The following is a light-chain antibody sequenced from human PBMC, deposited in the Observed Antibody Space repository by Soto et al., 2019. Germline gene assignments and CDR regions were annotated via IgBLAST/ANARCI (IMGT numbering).Light chain of an antibody. J-gene: IGKJ3*01. V-gene: IGKV1-5*03. CDR3: LQHNTYPLT. CDR2: KAS. Sequence: DIRITHSPAALSGSVGDRVTDTCRGRQTISSWLAWYQQKPGKAPKLLIYKASTIKSGVPSRFSGSGSGTEFTLTISSLQPEDFATYFCLQHNTYPLTFGRGTKVDIK. CDR1: QTISSW.